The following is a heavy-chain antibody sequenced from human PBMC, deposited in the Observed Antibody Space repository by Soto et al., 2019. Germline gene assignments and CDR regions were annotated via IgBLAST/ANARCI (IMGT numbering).Heavy chain of an antibody. CDR2: IWYDGSNE. Sequence: GSLRLSCAASGFIFSNFGMHRVRQAPGKGLEWVAVIWYDGSNEYYADSVKGRFTISKDNSKNTLYLQMNSLRAEDTAVYYCARDDIPGIAVATYGMDVWGQGTTVTVSS. CDR3: ARDDIPGIAVATYGMDV. J-gene: IGHJ6*02. CDR1: GFIFSNFG. V-gene: IGHV3-33*01. D-gene: IGHD6-19*01.